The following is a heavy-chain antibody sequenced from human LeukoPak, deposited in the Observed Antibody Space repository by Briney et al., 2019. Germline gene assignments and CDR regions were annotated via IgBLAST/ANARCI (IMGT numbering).Heavy chain of an antibody. CDR1: GFSFSDFA. CDR2: ISATGDST. CDR3: ARDSSGWSDY. Sequence: GGSLRLSCAASGFSFSDFALSWVRQAPGKGLEWVSSISATGDSTYYADSVKGRFTISRDNSKNTLYLQMNSLRAEDTAVYYCARDSSGWSDYWGQGTLVTVSS. V-gene: IGHV3-23*01. D-gene: IGHD6-19*01. J-gene: IGHJ4*02.